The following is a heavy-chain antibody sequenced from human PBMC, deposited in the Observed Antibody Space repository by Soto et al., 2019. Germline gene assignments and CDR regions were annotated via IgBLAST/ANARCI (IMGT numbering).Heavy chain of an antibody. D-gene: IGHD4-17*01. Sequence: EVQLLESGGGLVQPGGSLRLSCAASGFTFSSYAMSWVRQAPGKGLEWVSAISGSGGSTYYADSVKGRFTISRDNSKNPLYLQMNSLRAEDTAVYYCAKNGDYGDYNYYYYMDVWGKGTTVTVSS. J-gene: IGHJ6*03. CDR2: ISGSGGST. V-gene: IGHV3-23*01. CDR1: GFTFSSYA. CDR3: AKNGDYGDYNYYYYMDV.